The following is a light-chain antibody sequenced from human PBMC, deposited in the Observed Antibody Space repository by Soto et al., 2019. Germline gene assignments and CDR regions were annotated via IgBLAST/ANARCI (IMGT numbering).Light chain of an antibody. CDR1: QSVSTW. CDR2: RAS. Sequence: DIQMTQSPSTLSASVGDKITITCRANQSVSTWLAWYQQPPGKAPSLLIYRASTLESGVPSRFSGSGSGTEFTLTISGLQPDDFATYYCQQYKSYSFGGGTK. V-gene: IGKV1-5*03. J-gene: IGKJ4*01. CDR3: QQYKSYS.